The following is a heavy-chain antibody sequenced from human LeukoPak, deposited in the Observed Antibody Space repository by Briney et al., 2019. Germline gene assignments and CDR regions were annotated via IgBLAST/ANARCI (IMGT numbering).Heavy chain of an antibody. CDR2: ISSSSGSI. CDR1: GFTFSSFS. CDR3: ARDLHYYVAMDV. V-gene: IGHV3-21*04. D-gene: IGHD3-10*02. Sequence: GGSLRLSCTASGFTFSSFSMNWVRQAPGKGLEWVSSISSSSGSIYYADSLKGRFTISRDNAKNSLYLQLDSLRAEDTALYYCARDLHYYVAMDVWGQGTTVTVSS. J-gene: IGHJ6*02.